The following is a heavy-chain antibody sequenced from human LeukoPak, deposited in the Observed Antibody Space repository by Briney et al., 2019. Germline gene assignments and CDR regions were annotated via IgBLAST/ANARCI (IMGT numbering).Heavy chain of an antibody. J-gene: IGHJ4*02. Sequence: GGSLRLSCAASGFTFSSYAMSWVCQAPGKGLEWVSAISGSGGSTYYADSVKGRFTISRDNSKNTLYLQMNSLRAEDTAVYYCARGDPEWLELRGTKCFDYWGQGTLVTVSS. D-gene: IGHD1-26*01. CDR3: ARGDPEWLELRGTKCFDY. V-gene: IGHV3-23*01. CDR2: ISGSGGST. CDR1: GFTFSSYA.